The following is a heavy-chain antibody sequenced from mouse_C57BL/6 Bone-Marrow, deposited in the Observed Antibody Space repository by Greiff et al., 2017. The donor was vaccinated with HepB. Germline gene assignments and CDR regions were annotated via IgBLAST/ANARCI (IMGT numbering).Heavy chain of an antibody. CDR3: ARHNRNYYAIDH. Sequence: DVKLVQSGGCLFLPLESLKLSCESNVYEFPPLDLSSVRKTPETRLELVAAINSDGGSTYYPDTMERRFIISRDNTKKTLYLQMSSLRSEATALYYCARHNRNYYAIDHWGQGTSVTISS. CDR2: INSDGGST. J-gene: IGHJ4*01. D-gene: IGHD1-1*01. CDR1: VYEFPPLD. V-gene: IGHV5-2*01.